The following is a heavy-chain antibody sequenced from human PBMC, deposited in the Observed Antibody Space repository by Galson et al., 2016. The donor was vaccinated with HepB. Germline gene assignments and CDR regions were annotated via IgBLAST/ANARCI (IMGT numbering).Heavy chain of an antibody. CDR3: ASAYCGGDCFNYYYYGMDV. D-gene: IGHD2-21*02. J-gene: IGHJ6*02. V-gene: IGHV4-61*01. CDR2: IYYSGST. Sequence: ETLSLTCTVSGGSVSSGSYYWSWIRQPPGKGLEWIGYIYYSGSTNYNPSLKSRVTISVDTSKNQFSLKLSSVTAADTAVYYCASAYCGGDCFNYYYYGMDVWGQGTTVTVSS. CDR1: GGSVSSGSYY.